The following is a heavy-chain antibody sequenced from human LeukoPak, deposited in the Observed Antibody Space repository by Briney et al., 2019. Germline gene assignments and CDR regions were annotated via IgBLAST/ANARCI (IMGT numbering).Heavy chain of an antibody. J-gene: IGHJ4*02. D-gene: IGHD1-26*01. CDR2: IKQDGSEK. Sequence: GGSLRLSCAASGFTFSSYWMSWVRQAPGKGLEWVANIKQDGSEKYYVDSVKGRFTISRDNAKNSLYLQMNSLRAEDTALYYCAKEASGSYYFDYWGQGTLVTVSS. V-gene: IGHV3-7*03. CDR1: GFTFSSYW. CDR3: AKEASGSYYFDY.